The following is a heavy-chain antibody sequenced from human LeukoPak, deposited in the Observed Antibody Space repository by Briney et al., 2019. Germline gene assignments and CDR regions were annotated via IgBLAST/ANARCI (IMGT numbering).Heavy chain of an antibody. V-gene: IGHV4-39*01. CDR3: ARRRSSELLWFGELFDY. CDR1: GGSISSSSYY. CDR2: IYYSGST. J-gene: IGHJ4*02. Sequence: SETLSLTCTVSGGSISSSSYYWGWIRQPPGKGLEWIGSIYYSGSTYYNPSLKSRVTISVDTSKNQFSLKLSSVTAADTAVYYCARRRSSELLWFGELFDYWGQGTLVTVSS. D-gene: IGHD3-10*01.